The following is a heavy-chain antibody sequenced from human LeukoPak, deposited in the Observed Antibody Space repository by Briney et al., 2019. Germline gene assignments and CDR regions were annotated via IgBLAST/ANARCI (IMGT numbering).Heavy chain of an antibody. J-gene: IGHJ3*02. CDR1: GFTFSSYA. Sequence: PGGSLRLSCAASGFTFSSYAMHWVRQAPGKGLEWVAVISYDGSNKYYADSVKGRFTISRDNSKNTLYLQMSSLRAEDTAVYYCAREGAFDIWGQGTMVTVSS. CDR3: AREGAFDI. CDR2: ISYDGSNK. V-gene: IGHV3-30-3*01.